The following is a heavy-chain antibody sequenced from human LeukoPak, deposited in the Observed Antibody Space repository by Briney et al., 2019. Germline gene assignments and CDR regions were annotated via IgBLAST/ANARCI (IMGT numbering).Heavy chain of an antibody. Sequence: SETLSLTCTVSGGSISTYYWSWIRQPPGKGLEWIGYVYYSGTTNYKYKSSLKSRVTISVDTSKNQFSLKLSSVTAADTAVYYCARIKNRNCFDPWGQGTLVTVSS. CDR1: GGSISTYY. CDR3: ARIKNRNCFDP. V-gene: IGHV4-59*01. D-gene: IGHD2/OR15-2a*01. J-gene: IGHJ5*02. CDR2: VYYSGTT.